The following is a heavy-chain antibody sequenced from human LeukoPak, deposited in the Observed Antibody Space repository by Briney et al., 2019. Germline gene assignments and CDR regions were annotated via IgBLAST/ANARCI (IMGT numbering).Heavy chain of an antibody. Sequence: SETLSLTCTVSGGSISSYYWSWIRQPPGKGLEWIGYIYYSGSTNYNPSPKSRVTISVDTSKNQFSLKLSSVTAADTAVYYCARAYDFWSGYRYWGQGTLVTVSS. J-gene: IGHJ4*02. V-gene: IGHV4-59*08. CDR3: ARAYDFWSGYRY. CDR1: GGSISSYY. D-gene: IGHD3-3*01. CDR2: IYYSGST.